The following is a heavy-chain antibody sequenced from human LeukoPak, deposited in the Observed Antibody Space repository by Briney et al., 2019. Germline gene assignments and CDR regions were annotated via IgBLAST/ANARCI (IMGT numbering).Heavy chain of an antibody. CDR1: GFSFSNYA. V-gene: IGHV3-23*01. CDR2: ISGSGGST. J-gene: IGHJ6*02. Sequence: GGSLRLSCVPSGFSFSNYAMSWVRQAPGKGLEWVSSISGSGGSTYYADSVKGRFTISRDNSKNTLYLQMNSLRAEDTAVYYCARAPTTVLRYFDWLYGMDVWGQGTTVTVSS. CDR3: ARAPTTVLRYFDWLYGMDV. D-gene: IGHD3-9*01.